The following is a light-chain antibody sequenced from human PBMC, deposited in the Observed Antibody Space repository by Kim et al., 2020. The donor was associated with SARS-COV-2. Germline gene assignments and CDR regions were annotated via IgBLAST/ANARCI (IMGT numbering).Light chain of an antibody. CDR2: QDS. J-gene: IGLJ3*02. V-gene: IGLV3-1*01. CDR3: QAWDSSTAV. CDR1: KLGDKY. Sequence: VAPGQTASITWCGDKLGDKYACWYKQKPGQSPVLVIYQDSKRPSGIPERFSGSNSGNTATLTISGTQAMDEADYYCQAWDSSTAVFGGGTQLTVL.